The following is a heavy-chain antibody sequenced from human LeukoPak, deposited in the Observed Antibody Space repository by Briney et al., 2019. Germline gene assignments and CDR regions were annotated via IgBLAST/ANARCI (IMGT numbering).Heavy chain of an antibody. CDR3: ARAEVVVVAATGIDY. CDR2: ISYDGSNK. D-gene: IGHD2-15*01. V-gene: IGHV3-30*04. Sequence: GGSLSLSCAASGFTFSSYAMHWVRQAPGKGLEWVAVISYDGSNKYYADSVKGRFTISRDNSKNTLYLQMNSLRAEDTAVYYCARAEVVVVAATGIDYWGQGTLVTVSS. J-gene: IGHJ4*02. CDR1: GFTFSSYA.